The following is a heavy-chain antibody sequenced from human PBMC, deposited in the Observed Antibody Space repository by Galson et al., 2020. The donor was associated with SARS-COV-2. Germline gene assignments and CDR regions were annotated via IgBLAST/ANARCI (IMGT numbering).Heavy chain of an antibody. Sequence: SYYMHWVRQAPGQGLEWMGIINPSGGSTSYAQKFQGRVTMTRDTSTSTVYMELSSLRSEDTAVYYCARDHVRALGDYYGMDVWGQGTTVTVSS. V-gene: IGHV1-46*01. CDR1: SYY. CDR3: ARDHVRALGDYYGMDV. J-gene: IGHJ6*02. D-gene: IGHD3-16*01. CDR2: INPSGGST.